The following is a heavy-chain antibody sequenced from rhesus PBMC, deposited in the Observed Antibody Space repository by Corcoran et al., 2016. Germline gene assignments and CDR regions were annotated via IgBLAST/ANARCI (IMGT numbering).Heavy chain of an antibody. CDR1: GGSISGYSY. CDR3: VRDLSNRFDV. D-gene: IGHD4-23*01. Sequence: QVNLQQWGEGLVKPSETLSLTCAVDGGSISGYSYWTWIRQPPGKGLEWIGFIHGNSVNTNYSPSLKNRVTISKDMAKNQFSLRLTSVTAADTAVYYCVRDLSNRFDVWGPGVLVTVSS. CDR2: IHGNSVNT. V-gene: IGHV4-73*01. J-gene: IGHJ5-1*01.